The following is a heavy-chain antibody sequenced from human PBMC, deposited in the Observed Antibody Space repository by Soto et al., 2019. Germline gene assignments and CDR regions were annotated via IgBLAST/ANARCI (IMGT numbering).Heavy chain of an antibody. D-gene: IGHD6-19*01. CDR1: GFTFSSYA. V-gene: IGHV3-23*01. CDR2: ISGSGGST. CDR3: AKAEQWLVFWYFDL. Sequence: GCLRLSCAASGFTFSSYAMSWVRQAPGKGLEWVSAISGSGGSTYYADSVKGRFTISRDNSKNTLYLQMNSLRAEDTAVYYCAKAEQWLVFWYFDLWGRGTLVTVSS. J-gene: IGHJ2*01.